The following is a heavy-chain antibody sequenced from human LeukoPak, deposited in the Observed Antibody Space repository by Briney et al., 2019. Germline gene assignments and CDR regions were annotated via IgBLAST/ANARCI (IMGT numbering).Heavy chain of an antibody. D-gene: IGHD6-6*01. J-gene: IGHJ6*03. Sequence: SETLSLTCAVYGGSFSGYYWSWIRQPPGKGLEWIGEINHSGSTNYNPSLKSRVTISVDTSKNQFSLQLSSVTAADTAVYYCARGRAARPSYYYYMDVWGKGTTVTVSS. CDR3: ARGRAARPSYYYYMDV. V-gene: IGHV4-34*01. CDR1: GGSFSGYY. CDR2: INHSGST.